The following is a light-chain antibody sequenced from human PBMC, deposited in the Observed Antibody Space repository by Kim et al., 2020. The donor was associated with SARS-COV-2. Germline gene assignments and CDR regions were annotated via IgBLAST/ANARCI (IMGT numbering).Light chain of an antibody. J-gene: IGKJ2*01. CDR2: GAS. CDR3: QQYNNWPYT. CDR1: QSVSSN. Sequence: VAPGERATLACRASQSVSSNLAWYQQKPGQAPRLLIYGASTRATGIPARFSGSGSGTEFTLTISSLQSEDFAVYYCQQYNNWPYTFGQGTKLEI. V-gene: IGKV3-15*01.